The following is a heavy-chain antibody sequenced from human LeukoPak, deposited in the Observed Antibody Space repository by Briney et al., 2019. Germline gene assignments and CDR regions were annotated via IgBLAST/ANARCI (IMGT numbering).Heavy chain of an antibody. V-gene: IGHV3-43*01. J-gene: IGHJ3*01. D-gene: IGHD1-26*01. CDR3: AKDGREGAFDV. CDR2: ISWDGVNT. Sequence: GGSLRLSCAASGLTFDDFTMHWVRQPPGKGLEWVSLISWDGVNTYYSDSVKGRFRISRDNSKNSLYLQMNSLTTEDIAFYYCAKDGREGAFDVWGQGTLVTVSS. CDR1: GLTFDDFT.